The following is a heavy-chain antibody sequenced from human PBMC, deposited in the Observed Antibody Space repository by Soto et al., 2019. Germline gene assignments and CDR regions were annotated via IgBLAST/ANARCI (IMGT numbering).Heavy chain of an antibody. D-gene: IGHD2-2*01. CDR2: VSGNNGAS. J-gene: IGHJ5*01. V-gene: IGHV1-18*04. CDR1: GYASADFG. Sequence: ASVKVSCKASGYASADFGISWVRQAPGQGLEWMGWVSGNNGASNPAPKVQGRITMTLDTSTGVSYMALRSLRSDDTAIYYCVRDQKYFRVNGNWFDSWGQGTLVTVSS. CDR3: VRDQKYFRVNGNWFDS.